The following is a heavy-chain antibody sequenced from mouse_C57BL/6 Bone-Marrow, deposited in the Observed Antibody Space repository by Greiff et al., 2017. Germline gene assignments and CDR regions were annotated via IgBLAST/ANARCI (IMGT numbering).Heavy chain of an antibody. CDR3: TRDGGYSNLLYYYAMDY. Sequence: DVMLVESGEGLVKPGGSLKLSCAASGFTFSSYAMSWVRQTPEKRLEWVAYISSGGDYIYYADTVKGRFTISRDNARNTLYLQMSSLKSEDTAMYYCTRDGGYSNLLYYYAMDYWGQGTSVTVSS. CDR2: ISSGGDYI. J-gene: IGHJ4*01. D-gene: IGHD2-5*01. V-gene: IGHV5-9-1*02. CDR1: GFTFSSYA.